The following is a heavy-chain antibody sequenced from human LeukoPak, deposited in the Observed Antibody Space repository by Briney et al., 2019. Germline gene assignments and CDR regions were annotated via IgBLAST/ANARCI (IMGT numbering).Heavy chain of an antibody. CDR1: GGSLSSYY. V-gene: IGHV4-59*08. D-gene: IGHD2-15*01. CDR2: TYYSGTT. CDR3: ARHLPRTDIGYAFDI. Sequence: SETLSLTCTVSGGSLSSYYWSWIRQPPGRGLEWIGYTYYSGTTNYNPSLKSRVSISVDTSENQFSLRVSSVTAADTAVYYCARHLPRTDIGYAFDIWGQGTVVTVSS. J-gene: IGHJ3*02.